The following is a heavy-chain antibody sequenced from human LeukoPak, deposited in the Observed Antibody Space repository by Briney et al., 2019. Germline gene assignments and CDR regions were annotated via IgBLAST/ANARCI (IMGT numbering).Heavy chain of an antibody. CDR3: ARDGGRDYVWGRYTGRFDY. J-gene: IGHJ4*02. D-gene: IGHD3-16*01. V-gene: IGHV3-21*01. CDR1: GFTFSSYS. Sequence: GGSLRLSCAASGFTFSSYSMNWVRQAPGKGLEWVSSISSSSYIYYADSVKGRFTISRDNAKNPLYLQMNSLRAEATALYYCARDGGRDYVWGRYTGRFDYWGQGTLVTVSS. CDR2: ISSSSYI.